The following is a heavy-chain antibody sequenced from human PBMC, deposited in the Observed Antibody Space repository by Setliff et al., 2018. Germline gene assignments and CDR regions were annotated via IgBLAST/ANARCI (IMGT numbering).Heavy chain of an antibody. CDR3: AKERYFDWFFEN. CDR1: GGSIRSGSFY. V-gene: IGHV4-61*02. CDR2: VHASGSP. Sequence: SETLSLTCTVSGGSIRSGSFYWSWIRQSAEKGLEWIGRVHASGSPNYSPSFKGRVTISLDTSTNQFSLNLNSVTAADTAVYYCAKERYFDWFFENWGQGTLVTVSS. D-gene: IGHD3-9*01. J-gene: IGHJ4*02.